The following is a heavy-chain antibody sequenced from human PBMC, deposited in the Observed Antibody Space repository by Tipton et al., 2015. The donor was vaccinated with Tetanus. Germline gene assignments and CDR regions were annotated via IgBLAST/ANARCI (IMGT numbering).Heavy chain of an antibody. D-gene: IGHD5-18*01. Sequence: SLRLSCAASGFIFEHYVMSWVRQAPGKGLEWVAHIHGRGESEDYADSVKGRFTISRDNAKKTLLLQMNSLRAEDTAVYYCARLSANSYGYPQFDYWGQGTLVTVSS. CDR3: ARLSANSYGYPQFDY. V-gene: IGHV3-20*04. CDR1: GFIFEHYV. CDR2: IHGRGESE. J-gene: IGHJ4*02.